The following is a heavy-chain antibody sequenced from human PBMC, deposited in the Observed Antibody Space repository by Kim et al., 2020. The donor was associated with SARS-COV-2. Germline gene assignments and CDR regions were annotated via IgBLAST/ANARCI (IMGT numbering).Heavy chain of an antibody. CDR2: IYHSGST. J-gene: IGHJ4*02. V-gene: IGHV4-59*01. D-gene: IGHD5-12*01. CDR3: ARGVRGYYFDY. Sequence: SETLSLTCTVSGGSISRYYWSWIRQPPGKGLEWIGYIYHSGSTNYNPSLTSRVTISVDTSKNPFSLKLSSVTAADTAVYYCARGVRGYYFDYWGTATLVT. CDR1: GGSISRYY.